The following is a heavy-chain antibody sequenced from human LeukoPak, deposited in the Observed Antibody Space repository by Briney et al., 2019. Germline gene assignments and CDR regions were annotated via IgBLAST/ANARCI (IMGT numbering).Heavy chain of an antibody. Sequence: ASVKVSCKASGYTFTSYGISWVRQAPGQGLEWMGWISAYNGNTNYAQKLQGRVTMTTDTSTSTAYMELRSLRSDDTAVYYCARDTILSGYSCGWYYYYGMDVWGKGTTVTVSS. D-gene: IGHD6-19*01. CDR1: GYTFTSYG. CDR2: ISAYNGNT. V-gene: IGHV1-18*04. CDR3: ARDTILSGYSCGWYYYYGMDV. J-gene: IGHJ6*04.